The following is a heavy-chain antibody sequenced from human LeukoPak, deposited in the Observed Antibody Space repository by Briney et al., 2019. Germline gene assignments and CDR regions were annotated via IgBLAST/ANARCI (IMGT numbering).Heavy chain of an antibody. J-gene: IGHJ6*02. V-gene: IGHV3-21*01. CDR2: ISSSSSYI. CDR1: GFTFSSYS. CDR3: ARDCSSTSSCYYYYGMDV. Sequence: GGSLGLSCAASGFTFSSYSMNWVRQAPGKGLEWVSSISSSSSYIYYADSVKGRFTISRDNAKNSLYLQMNSLRAEDTAVYYCARDCSSTSSCYYYYGMDVWGQGTTVTVSS. D-gene: IGHD2-2*01.